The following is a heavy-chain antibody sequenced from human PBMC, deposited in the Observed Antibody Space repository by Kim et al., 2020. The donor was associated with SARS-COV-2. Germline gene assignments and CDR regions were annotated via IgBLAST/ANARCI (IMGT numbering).Heavy chain of an antibody. CDR2: ISSSSSYT. V-gene: IGHV3-11*05. CDR1: GFTFSDYY. Sequence: GSLRLSCAASGFTFSDYYMSWIRQAPGKGLEWVSYISSSSSYTNYADSVKGRFTISRDNAKNSLYLQMNSLRAEDTAVYYCARDMTTVVTRSVRYYYYGMDVWGQGTTVTVSS. D-gene: IGHD4-17*01. CDR3: ARDMTTVVTRSVRYYYYGMDV. J-gene: IGHJ6*02.